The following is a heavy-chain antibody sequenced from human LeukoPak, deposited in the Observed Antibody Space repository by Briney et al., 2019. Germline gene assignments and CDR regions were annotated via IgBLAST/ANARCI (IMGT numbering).Heavy chain of an antibody. CDR3: ARGRTYYDYVWGSYRLDY. Sequence: GGSLRLSCEASGFTFTRYWMSWVRQAPGKGLEWVANIKEDGSQKNYGDSVKGRFTISRDNAKNSLYLQMNSLRAEDTAVYYCARGRTYYDYVWGSYRLDYWGQGTLVTVSS. J-gene: IGHJ4*02. CDR1: GFTFTRYW. V-gene: IGHV3-7*01. D-gene: IGHD3-16*02. CDR2: IKEDGSQK.